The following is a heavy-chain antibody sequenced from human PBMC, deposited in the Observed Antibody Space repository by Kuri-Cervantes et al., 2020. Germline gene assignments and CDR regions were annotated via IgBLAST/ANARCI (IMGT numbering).Heavy chain of an antibody. V-gene: IGHV1-8*02. CDR2: MNPNSGNT. CDR1: GYTFTSYY. CDR3: ARGGGYVTRKNDERSPHHPQYYFDY. D-gene: IGHD1-1*01. J-gene: IGHJ4*02. Sequence: ASVKVSCKASGYTFTSYYMHWVRQAPGQGLEWMGWMNPNSGNTGYAQKFQGRVTMTRNTSISTAYMELSSLRSEDTAVYYCARGGGYVTRKNDERSPHHPQYYFDYWGQGTLVTVSS.